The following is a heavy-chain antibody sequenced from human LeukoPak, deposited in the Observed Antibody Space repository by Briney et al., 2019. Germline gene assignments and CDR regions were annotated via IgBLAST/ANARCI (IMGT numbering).Heavy chain of an antibody. CDR1: GGSISSYY. V-gene: IGHV4-59*01. CDR3: ASGGREDYFDY. Sequence: SETLSLTCTVSGGSISSYYWSWIRQPPGKGLEWIGYIYYSGSTNYNPSLKSRGTISVDTSKNQFSLKLSSVTAADTAVYYCASGGREDYFDYWGQGTLVTVSS. J-gene: IGHJ4*02. D-gene: IGHD3-16*01. CDR2: IYYSGST.